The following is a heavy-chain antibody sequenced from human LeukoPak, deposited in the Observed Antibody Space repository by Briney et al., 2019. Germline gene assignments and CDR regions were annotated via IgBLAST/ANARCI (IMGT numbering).Heavy chain of an antibody. J-gene: IGHJ4*02. CDR2: ISGSGGST. D-gene: IGHD3-16*01. Sequence: GGTLRLSCAASGFTFSSCGMSWVRQAPGKGLEWVSAISGSGGSTYYADSVKGRFTISRDNSKNTLYLQMNSLRAEDTAVYYCAKAARRYGYSDYWGQGTLVTVSS. CDR1: GFTFSSCG. V-gene: IGHV3-23*01. CDR3: AKAARRYGYSDY.